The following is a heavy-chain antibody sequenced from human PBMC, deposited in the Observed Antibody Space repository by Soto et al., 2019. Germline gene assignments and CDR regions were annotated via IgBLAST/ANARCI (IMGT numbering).Heavy chain of an antibody. Sequence: LSLPCAVSTPSIASLTWWRSVHKAPWKGLEWIGEIHHSGTTNYNPSLKSRVAISVDKSKNQFSLRLNSVTAADTAVYYCARVRQYCSGTSCYLDPWGQGTLVTVSS. V-gene: IGHV4-4*02. CDR1: TPSIASLTW. D-gene: IGHD2-2*01. CDR3: ARVRQYCSGTSCYLDP. CDR2: IHHSGTT. J-gene: IGHJ5*02.